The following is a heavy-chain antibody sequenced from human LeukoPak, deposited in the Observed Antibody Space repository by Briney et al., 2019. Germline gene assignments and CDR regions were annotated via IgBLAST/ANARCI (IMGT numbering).Heavy chain of an antibody. CDR1: GFTFSSYS. J-gene: IGHJ4*02. V-gene: IGHV3-21*01. CDR3: ARDLAYSYGYVDYYFDY. CDR2: ISSSSSYI. D-gene: IGHD5-18*01. Sequence: GGSLRLSCAASGFTFSSYSMNWVRQAPGKGLEWVSSISSSSSYIYYADSVKGRFTIPRDNAKNSLYLQMNSLRAEDTAVYYCARDLAYSYGYVDYYFDYWGQGTLVTVSS.